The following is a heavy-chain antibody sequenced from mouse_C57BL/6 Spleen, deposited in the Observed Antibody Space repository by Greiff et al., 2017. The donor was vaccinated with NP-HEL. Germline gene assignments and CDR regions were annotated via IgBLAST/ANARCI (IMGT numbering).Heavy chain of an antibody. CDR1: GFSFNTYA. CDR2: IRSKSNNYAT. J-gene: IGHJ1*03. V-gene: IGHV10-1*01. CDR3: VSYYYGSSYGYFDV. Sequence: VQLKESGGGLVQPKGSLKLSCAASGFSFNTYAMNWVRQAPGKGLEWVARIRSKSNNYATYYADSVKDRFTISREDSESMLYLQMNNLKTEDTAMYYCVSYYYGSSYGYFDVWGTGTTVTVSS. D-gene: IGHD1-1*01.